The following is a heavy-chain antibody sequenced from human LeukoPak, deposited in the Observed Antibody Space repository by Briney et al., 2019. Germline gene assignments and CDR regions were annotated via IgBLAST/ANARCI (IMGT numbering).Heavy chain of an antibody. CDR3: ARADRWFDP. Sequence: SETLSLTCAVSGGSISSGGYSWSWIRQPPGKGLEWIGYIYHSGSTYYNPSLKSRVTISVDRSKNQFSLKLSSVTAADTAVYYCARADRWFDPWGQGTLVTVSS. D-gene: IGHD2-15*01. CDR2: IYHSGST. J-gene: IGHJ5*02. CDR1: GGSISSGGYS. V-gene: IGHV4-30-2*01.